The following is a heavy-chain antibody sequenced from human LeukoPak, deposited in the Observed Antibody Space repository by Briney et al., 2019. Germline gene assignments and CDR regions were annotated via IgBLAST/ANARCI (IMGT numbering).Heavy chain of an antibody. CDR2: IYYSGST. D-gene: IGHD5-12*01. CDR3: AREVASFNDYYFDY. Sequence: SETLSLTCTVSGGSISSRNYYWGWIRQPPGKGLEWIGYIYYSGSTYYNPSLKSRVTISVDTSKNQFSLKLSSVTAADTAVYYCAREVASFNDYYFDYWGQGTLVTVSS. V-gene: IGHV4-31*03. J-gene: IGHJ4*02. CDR1: GGSISSRNYY.